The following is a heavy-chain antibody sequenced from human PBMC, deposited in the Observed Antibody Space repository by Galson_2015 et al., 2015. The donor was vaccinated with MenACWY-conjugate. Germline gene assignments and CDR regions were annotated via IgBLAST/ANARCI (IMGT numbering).Heavy chain of an antibody. CDR1: GFTFSSFA. V-gene: IGHV3-23*01. Sequence: SLRLSCAASGFTFSSFAMSWVRQAPGRGLEWVSVITSSGGTTYYADSVKSRFTISRDNPKNTLYLQMDTLRAEDTATYYCAKNVNYLGRGFDYWAREPWSP. CDR3: AKNVNYLGRGFDY. J-gene: IGHJ4*02. CDR2: ITSSGGTT. D-gene: IGHD2/OR15-2a*01.